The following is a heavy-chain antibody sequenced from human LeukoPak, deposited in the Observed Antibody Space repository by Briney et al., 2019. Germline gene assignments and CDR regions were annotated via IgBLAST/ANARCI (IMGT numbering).Heavy chain of an antibody. CDR1: RYTFTGYY. CDR2: INPNSGGT. D-gene: IGHD3-16*01. J-gene: IGHJ4*02. Sequence: ASVKVSCKASRYTFTGYYMHWVRQAPGQGLEWMGWINPNSGGTNYARKFQGRVTMTRDTSITTAYMDLSRLRSDDTAVYYCARGGVLKSVDYWGQGTLVAVSS. V-gene: IGHV1-2*02. CDR3: ARGGVLKSVDY.